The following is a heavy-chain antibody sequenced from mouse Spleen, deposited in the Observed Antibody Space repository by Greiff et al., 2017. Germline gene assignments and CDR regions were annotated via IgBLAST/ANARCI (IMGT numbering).Heavy chain of an antibody. J-gene: IGHJ1*01. CDR2: IDPANGNT. D-gene: IGHD1-1*01. CDR3: ARSYGSSYDWYFDV. CDR1: GFNIKNTY. V-gene: IGHV14-3*01. Sequence: VQLKQSVAELVRPGASVKLSCTASGFNIKNTYMHWVKQRPEQGLEWIGRIDPANGNTKYAPKFQGKATITADTSSNTAYLQPSSLTSEDTAIYYCARSYGSSYDWYFDVWGAGTTVTVSS.